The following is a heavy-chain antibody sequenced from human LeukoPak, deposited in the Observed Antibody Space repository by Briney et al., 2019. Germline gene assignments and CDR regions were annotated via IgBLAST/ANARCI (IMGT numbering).Heavy chain of an antibody. V-gene: IGHV3-33*01. D-gene: IGHD3-10*01. J-gene: IGHJ4*02. CDR2: IWYDGSNK. CDR3: AREGRGSGSYYDY. Sequence: GGSLRLSCAASGFTFSSYGMHWVRQAPGKGLEGVAVIWYDGSNKYYADSVKGRFTISRDNSKNTLYLQMNSLRAEDTAVYYCAREGRGSGSYYDYWGQGTLVTVSS. CDR1: GFTFSSYG.